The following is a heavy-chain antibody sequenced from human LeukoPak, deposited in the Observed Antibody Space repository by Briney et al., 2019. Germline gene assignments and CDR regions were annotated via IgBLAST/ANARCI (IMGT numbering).Heavy chain of an antibody. CDR2: IRYDGSNK. J-gene: IGHJ5*02. CDR3: AKDGGYYDYVWGSYSLDP. D-gene: IGHD3-16*01. CDR1: GFTFSSYD. V-gene: IGHV3-30*02. Sequence: GGSLRLSCAASGFTFSSYDMHWVRQAPGKGLEWVAFIRYDGSNKYYADSVKGRFTISRDNSKNTLYLQMNSLRAEDTAVYYCAKDGGYYDYVWGSYSLDPWGQGTLVTVSS.